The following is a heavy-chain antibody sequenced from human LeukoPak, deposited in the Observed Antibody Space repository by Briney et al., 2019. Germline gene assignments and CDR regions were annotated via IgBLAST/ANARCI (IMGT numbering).Heavy chain of an antibody. CDR2: INSDGSST. D-gene: IGHD1-14*01. J-gene: IGHJ6*03. CDR1: GFTFSSYW. CDR3: ARSERQYYYMDV. Sequence: GGSLRLSCAASGFTFSSYWMHWVRQAPGKGLVWVSRINSDGSSTSYADSVKGRFTISRDNAKNTLYLQMNSLRAEDTAVYYCARSERQYYYMDVWGKGTTVTVSS. V-gene: IGHV3-74*01.